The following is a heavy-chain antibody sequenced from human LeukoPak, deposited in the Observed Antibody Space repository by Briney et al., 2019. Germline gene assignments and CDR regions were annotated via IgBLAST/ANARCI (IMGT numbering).Heavy chain of an antibody. V-gene: IGHV4-39*01. CDR2: IYYSGST. Sequence: SETLSLTCTVSGGSISSSSYYWGWIRQPPGEGLEWIGSIYYSGSTYYNPSLKSRVTISVDTSKNQFSLKLSSVTAADTAVYYCATPYYYDSSGTGDAFDIWGQGTMVTVPS. D-gene: IGHD3-22*01. CDR1: GGSISSSSYY. J-gene: IGHJ3*02. CDR3: ATPYYYDSSGTGDAFDI.